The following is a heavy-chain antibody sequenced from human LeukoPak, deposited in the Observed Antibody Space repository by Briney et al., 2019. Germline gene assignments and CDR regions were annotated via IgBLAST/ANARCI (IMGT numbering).Heavy chain of an antibody. CDR3: ARDRSGSYYFDY. CDR1: GFTFSDYY. CDR2: ISSSSSYT. Sequence: GGSLRLSCAASGFTFSDYYMTWIRQAPGKGLEWVSYISSSSSYTNYADSVKGRFTISRDKAKNSLYLQMNSLRAEDTAVYYCARDRSGSYYFDYWGQGTLVTVSS. V-gene: IGHV3-11*05. D-gene: IGHD1-26*01. J-gene: IGHJ4*02.